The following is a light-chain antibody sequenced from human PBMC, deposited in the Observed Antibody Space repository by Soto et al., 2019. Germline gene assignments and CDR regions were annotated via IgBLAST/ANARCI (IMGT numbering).Light chain of an antibody. CDR2: AAS. V-gene: IGKV1-17*03. J-gene: IGKJ5*01. CDR1: QGIGNY. Sequence: DTLMTQSPSAMSASVGDRVTITCRASQGIGNYLVWFQQKQGKVVKRXIYAASSLQSGVPSRFSGSGSGTDFTLTISSLQPEDFATYYCQQANSFTITFGQGTRLEIK. CDR3: QQANSFTIT.